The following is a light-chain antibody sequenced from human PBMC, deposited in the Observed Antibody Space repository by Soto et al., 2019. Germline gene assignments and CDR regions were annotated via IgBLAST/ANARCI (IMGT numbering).Light chain of an antibody. CDR2: DAS. CDR1: QSVSSY. Sequence: EIVLTQSPATLSLSPGERATLSCWASQSVSSYLAWYQQKPGQAPSLLIYDASNRATGIPARFSGSGSGTDFTLTISSLEPEDLAVYYCQQRSNWPGTFGQGTKVDIK. J-gene: IGKJ1*01. V-gene: IGKV3-11*01. CDR3: QQRSNWPGT.